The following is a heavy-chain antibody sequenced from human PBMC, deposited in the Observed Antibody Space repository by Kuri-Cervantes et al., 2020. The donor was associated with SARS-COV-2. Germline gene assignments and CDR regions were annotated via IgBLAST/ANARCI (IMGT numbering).Heavy chain of an antibody. CDR1: GFTVSSYS. V-gene: IGHV3-21*01. CDR3: EREGWGSHNIYYFDY. CDR2: ISSTSSYI. J-gene: IGHJ4*02. D-gene: IGHD1-1*01. Sequence: GGSLRLSCAASGFTVSSYSMNWVRQAPGKGLEWVSSISSTSSYIYYADSVKGRFTISRDNAKNSLYLQMNSVRAEDTAVYYCEREGWGSHNIYYFDYWGQGTLVTVSS.